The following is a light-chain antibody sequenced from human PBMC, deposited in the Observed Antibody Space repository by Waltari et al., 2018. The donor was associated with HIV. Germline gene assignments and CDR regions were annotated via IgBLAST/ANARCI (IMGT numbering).Light chain of an antibody. CDR3: QSYDNTLSGREVV. V-gene: IGLV1-40*01. J-gene: IGLJ2*01. Sequence: HSVLTQPPSASGAPGQRVSISCTGSNSNIGAGSVVHWYQQLPGAAPKLLIYVNTNRPSGVPDRFSGSKSGTSASLAISGLQAEDEADYYCQSYDNTLSGREVVFGGGTKLTVL. CDR1: NSNIGAGSV. CDR2: VNT.